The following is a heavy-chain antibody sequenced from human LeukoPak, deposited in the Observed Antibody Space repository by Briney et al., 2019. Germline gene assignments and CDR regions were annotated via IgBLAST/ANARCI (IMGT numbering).Heavy chain of an antibody. CDR1: SGSISSSNYY. CDR2: ISTIGIT. Sequence: SETLSLTCTVSSGSISSSNYYWSWIRQPAGKGLEWIGRISTIGITNYNPSLNSRVTISIDTSKNQFSLKLSSVTAADTAVYYCARDGCGGSCFHYYYYYVDVWGKGTTVTISS. CDR3: ARDGCGGSCFHYYYYYVDV. V-gene: IGHV4-61*02. J-gene: IGHJ6*03. D-gene: IGHD2-15*01.